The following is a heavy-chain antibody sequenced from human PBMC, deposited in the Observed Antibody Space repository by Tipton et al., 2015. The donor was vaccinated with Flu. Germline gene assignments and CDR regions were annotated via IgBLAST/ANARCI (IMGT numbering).Heavy chain of an antibody. D-gene: IGHD2-8*01. CDR3: ARMRARDCTLGVCYLWYFDL. CDR1: GGSVSSAGYY. J-gene: IGHJ2*01. Sequence: GLVKPSETLSLTCTVSGGSVSSAGYYWTWIRQPPGKGLEYIGQIDYTGSSNNNPSLKSRVAISLDTSQNQFSLRLSSVTAADTALYYCARMRARDCTLGVCYLWYFDLWGRGTLVTVSS. CDR2: IDYTGSS. V-gene: IGHV4-61*08.